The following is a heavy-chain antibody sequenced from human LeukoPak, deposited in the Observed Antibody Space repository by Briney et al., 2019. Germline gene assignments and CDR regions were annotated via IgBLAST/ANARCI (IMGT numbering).Heavy chain of an antibody. J-gene: IGHJ4*02. Sequence: KPSETLSLTCTVSGGSISSGGHYWSWIRQHPGKGLEWIGYIYYSGSTYYNPSLKSRVTISVDTSKNQFSLKLSSVTAADTAVYFCASGTAVATFDCWGQGTLVTVSS. CDR3: ASGTAVATFDC. V-gene: IGHV4-31*03. D-gene: IGHD4-17*01. CDR1: GGSISSGGHY. CDR2: IYYSGST.